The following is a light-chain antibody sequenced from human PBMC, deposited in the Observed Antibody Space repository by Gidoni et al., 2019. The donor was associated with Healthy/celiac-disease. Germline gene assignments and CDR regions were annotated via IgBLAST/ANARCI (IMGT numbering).Light chain of an antibody. Sequence: AIQMTQSPASLSASVGDRVTITCRARQGIRNDLGWYQQKPGKAPKLLIYAASSLQSGVPSRFSGSGSGTDFTLTISSLQPEDFATYYCLQDYNYPPLTFXGXTKVEIK. CDR2: AAS. CDR1: QGIRND. V-gene: IGKV1-6*01. J-gene: IGKJ4*01. CDR3: LQDYNYPPLT.